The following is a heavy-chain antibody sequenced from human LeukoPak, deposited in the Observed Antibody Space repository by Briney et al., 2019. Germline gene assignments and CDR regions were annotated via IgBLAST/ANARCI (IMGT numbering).Heavy chain of an antibody. V-gene: IGHV3-23*01. Sequence: PGGSLRLSCAASGFTFSNYVMSWVRQAPGKGLEWVSAISGSDGSTWYADSVKGRFTVSRDNSKNTLYLQMHSLRVEDTAVYYCARGGSNAGYWGQGTLVTVSS. CDR1: GFTFSNYV. CDR2: ISGSDGST. J-gene: IGHJ4*02. D-gene: IGHD1-26*01. CDR3: ARGGSNAGY.